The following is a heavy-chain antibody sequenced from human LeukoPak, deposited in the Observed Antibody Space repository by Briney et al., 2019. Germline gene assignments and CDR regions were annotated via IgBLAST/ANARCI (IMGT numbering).Heavy chain of an antibody. CDR2: ISPYNGNT. CDR3: ARAGPGSGWYFDY. J-gene: IGHJ4*02. D-gene: IGHD6-19*01. V-gene: IGHV1-18*01. Sequence: GASVKVSCKASGYDFTSVGITCVRRAPGQGLEWMGWISPYNGNTRYAQKFQGRVAMTTDTSTTTAYMELRGLRFNDTAVYYCARAGPGSGWYFDYWGQGTLVTVSS. CDR1: GYDFTSVG.